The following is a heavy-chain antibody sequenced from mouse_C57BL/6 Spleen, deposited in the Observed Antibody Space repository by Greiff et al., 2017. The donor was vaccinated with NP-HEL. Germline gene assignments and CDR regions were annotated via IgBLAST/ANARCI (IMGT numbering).Heavy chain of an antibody. CDR3: ARYTGGFAY. CDR1: GYTFTSYW. J-gene: IGHJ3*01. Sequence: QVQLKQPGAELVKPGASVKLSCKASGYTFTSYWMHWVKQRPGQGLEWIGMIHPNSGSTNYNEKFKSKATLTVDKSSSTAYMQLSSLTSEDSAVYYGARYTGGFAYWGQGTLVTVSA. V-gene: IGHV1-64*01. CDR2: IHPNSGST.